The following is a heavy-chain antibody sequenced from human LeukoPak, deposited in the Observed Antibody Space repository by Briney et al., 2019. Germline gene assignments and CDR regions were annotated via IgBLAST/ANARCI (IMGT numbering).Heavy chain of an antibody. CDR2: ISSSSSYI. Sequence: PGGSLRLSCAASGFTLSSYSMIWVRQAPGKGLEWVSSISSSSSYIYYADSVKGRFTISRDNAKNSLYLQMNSLRAEDTAVYYCAGGPEPSRYFQHWGQGTLVTVSS. D-gene: IGHD1-14*01. CDR3: AGGPEPSRYFQH. J-gene: IGHJ1*01. V-gene: IGHV3-21*01. CDR1: GFTLSSYS.